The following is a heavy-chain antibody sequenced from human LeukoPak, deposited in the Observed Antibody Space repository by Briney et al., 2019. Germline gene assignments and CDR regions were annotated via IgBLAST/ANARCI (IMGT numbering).Heavy chain of an antibody. J-gene: IGHJ4*02. CDR2: INHSGST. CDR1: GGSFSGYY. Sequence: SETLSLTCAVYGGSFSGYYWSWIRQPPGKGLEWIGEINHSGSTNYNPSLKSRVTISVDTSKNQFSLKLGSVTAADTAVYYCARSGRGPYYYDSSGYYYVYWGQGTLVTVSS. D-gene: IGHD3-22*01. V-gene: IGHV4-34*01. CDR3: ARSGRGPYYYDSSGYYYVY.